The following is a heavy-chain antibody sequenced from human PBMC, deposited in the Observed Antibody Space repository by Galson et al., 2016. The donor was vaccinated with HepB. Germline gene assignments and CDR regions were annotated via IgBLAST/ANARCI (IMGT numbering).Heavy chain of an antibody. CDR2: SYFGGTK. CDR3: ASSACRNICLNPCDL. CDR1: GFTAGSHY. J-gene: IGHJ5*02. Sequence: SLRLSCAASGFTAGSHYMSWVRQAPGKGLEWVAVSYFGGTKYYADSGKGRFTISSDNFKDTLYLQMNSLRVEDTAVYYCASSACRNICLNPCDLWCQGTLVTGSS. V-gene: IGHV3-53*01.